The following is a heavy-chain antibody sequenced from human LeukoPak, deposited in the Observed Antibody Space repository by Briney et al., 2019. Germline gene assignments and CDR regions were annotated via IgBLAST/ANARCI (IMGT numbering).Heavy chain of an antibody. CDR1: GGSISSYY. CDR2: IYTSGST. V-gene: IGHV4-4*07. Sequence: SETLSLTCTVSGGSISSYYWSWIRQPAGKGLEWIGRIYTSGSTNYNPSLKSRVTMSVDTSKNQFSLKLSSVTAADTAVDYCARSRGGPRGYVNWFDPWGQGTLVTVSS. D-gene: IGHD3-3*01. J-gene: IGHJ5*02. CDR3: ARSRGGPRGYVNWFDP.